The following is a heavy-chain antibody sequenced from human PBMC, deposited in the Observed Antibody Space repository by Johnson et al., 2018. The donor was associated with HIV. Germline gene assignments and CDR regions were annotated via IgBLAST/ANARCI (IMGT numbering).Heavy chain of an antibody. CDR2: IRYDGSNK. CDR3: AKGDCSGGSCYSFTDAFDI. D-gene: IGHD2-15*01. CDR1: GFTFSSYG. V-gene: IGHV3-30*02. J-gene: IGHJ3*02. Sequence: QMLLVESGGGVVQPGGSLRLSCAASGFTFSSYGMHWVRQAPGKGLEWVAFIRYDGSNKSYADSVKGRFTLSRDNSKNTLYLQMNSLRAEDTAVYYCAKGDCSGGSCYSFTDAFDIWGQGTMVTVSS.